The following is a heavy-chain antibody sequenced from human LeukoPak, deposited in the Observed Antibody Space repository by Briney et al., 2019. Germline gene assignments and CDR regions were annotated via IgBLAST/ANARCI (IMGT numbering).Heavy chain of an antibody. CDR1: GFTFSSYA. D-gene: IGHD3-9*01. CDR3: ARDVRYYDILTANYYYYMDV. CDR2: ISSSSSYI. Sequence: GGSLRLSCAASGFTFSSYAMSWVRQAPGKGLEWVSSISSSSSYIYYADSVKGRFTISRDNAKNSLYLQMNSLRAEDTAVYYCARDVRYYDILTANYYYYMDVWGKGTTVTVSS. J-gene: IGHJ6*03. V-gene: IGHV3-21*01.